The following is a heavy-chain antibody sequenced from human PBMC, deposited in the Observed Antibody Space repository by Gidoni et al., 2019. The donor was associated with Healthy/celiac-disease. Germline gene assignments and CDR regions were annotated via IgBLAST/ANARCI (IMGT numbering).Heavy chain of an antibody. CDR1: GGTFSSYA. CDR3: ARNTAIYGMDV. J-gene: IGHJ6*02. CDR2: IIPIFGTA. Sequence: QVQLVQSGAEVKKPGSSVKVSCKAAGGTFSSYAISGVRQAPGQGLEWMGGIIPIFGTATYAQKFQGRVTITADESTSTAYMELSSLRSEDTAVYYCARNTAIYGMDVWGQGTTVTVSS. V-gene: IGHV1-69*01.